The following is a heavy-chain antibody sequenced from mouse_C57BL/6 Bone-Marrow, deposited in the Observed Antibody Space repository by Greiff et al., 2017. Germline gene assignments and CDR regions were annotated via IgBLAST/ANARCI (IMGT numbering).Heavy chain of an antibody. D-gene: IGHD4-1*02. Sequence: QVQLQQPGAELVMPGASVKLSCKASGYTFTSYWMHWVKQRPGQGLEWIGEIDPSDSYTNYNQTFKGKSTLTVDKSYSTAYMQLSSLTSEASAVYYCARSNWVYAMDYWGQGTSVTVSS. CDR3: ARSNWVYAMDY. CDR2: IDPSDSYT. J-gene: IGHJ4*01. CDR1: GYTFTSYW. V-gene: IGHV1-69*01.